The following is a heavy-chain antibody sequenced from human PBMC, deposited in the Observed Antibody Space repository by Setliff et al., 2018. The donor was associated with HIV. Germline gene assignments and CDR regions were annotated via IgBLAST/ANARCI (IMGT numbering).Heavy chain of an antibody. CDR2: ISTTSSNT. CDR3: ARVASGYDYGWLDP. Sequence: GGSLRLSCAASGFSFSDSHMTWIRQAPGKGLEWVSYISTTSSNTNYADSVKGRFTVSRDNAKNTLYLQMNSLRAEDTAVYYCARVASGYDYGWLDPWGQGTLVTVSS. D-gene: IGHD5-12*01. J-gene: IGHJ5*02. CDR1: GFSFSDSH. V-gene: IGHV3-11*06.